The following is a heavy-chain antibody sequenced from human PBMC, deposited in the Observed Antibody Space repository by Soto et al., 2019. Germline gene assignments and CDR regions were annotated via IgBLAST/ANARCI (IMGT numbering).Heavy chain of an antibody. V-gene: IGHV1-3*04. CDR1: GYTFTSYL. CDR2: INTGNGNT. CDR3: XXXXXXP. J-gene: IGHJ5*02. Sequence: QVQLVQSGAEVKKPGTSVKVSCKASGYTFTSYLMHWVRQAPGQRPEWMGWINTGNGNTKYSQKFQGRVTIARDTSASTVYMELXXLXXXXXXXXXXXXXXXXPWGQGTLVTVSS.